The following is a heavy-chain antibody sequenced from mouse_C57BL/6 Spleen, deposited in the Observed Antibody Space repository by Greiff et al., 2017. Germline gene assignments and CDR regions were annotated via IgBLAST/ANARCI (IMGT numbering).Heavy chain of an antibody. CDR2: INPYNGGT. V-gene: IGHV1-19*01. CDR1: GYTFTDYY. Sequence: VQLQQSGPVLVKPGASVKMSCKASGYTFTDYYMNWVKQSHGKSLEWIGVINPYNGGTSYNQKFKGKATLTVDKSSSTAYMELNSLTSEDSAVYYCARGTVDYAMDYWGQGTSVTVSS. D-gene: IGHD1-1*01. J-gene: IGHJ4*01. CDR3: ARGTVDYAMDY.